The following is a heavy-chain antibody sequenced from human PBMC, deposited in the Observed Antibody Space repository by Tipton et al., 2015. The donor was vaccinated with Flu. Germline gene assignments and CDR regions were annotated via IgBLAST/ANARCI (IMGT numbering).Heavy chain of an antibody. CDR1: GNFIRSGSFY. CDR2: IYTSGNT. D-gene: IGHD3-22*01. V-gene: IGHV4-61*02. Sequence: TLSLTCTVSGNFIRSGSFYWAWIRQPAGKGLEWIGRIYTSGNTDYNPSLESRVTMSIDTPKKQFSLDLRSVTAADTAMYYCAREKIPHSYYYDSSGYTNFFDSWGQGTLATVSS. CDR3: AREKIPHSYYYDSSGYTNFFDS. J-gene: IGHJ4*02.